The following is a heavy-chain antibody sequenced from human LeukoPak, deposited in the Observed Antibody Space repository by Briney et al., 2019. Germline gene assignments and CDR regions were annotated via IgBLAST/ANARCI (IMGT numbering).Heavy chain of an antibody. D-gene: IGHD6-13*01. Sequence: SVKVSCKASGGTFSSHAISWVRQAPGQGLEWMGRIIPILGIANYAQKFQGRVTITADKSTSTAYMELSSLRSEDTAVYYCAMIAAAGTGVDYWGQGTLVTVSS. CDR2: IIPILGIA. CDR1: GGTFSSHA. CDR3: AMIAAAGTGVDY. J-gene: IGHJ4*02. V-gene: IGHV1-69*04.